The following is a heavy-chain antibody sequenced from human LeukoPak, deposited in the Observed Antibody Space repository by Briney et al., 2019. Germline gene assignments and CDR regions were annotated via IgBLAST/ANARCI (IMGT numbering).Heavy chain of an antibody. CDR1: GFTFSSYG. CDR2: IRYDGSTK. V-gene: IGHV3-30*02. CDR3: AKDGGNYYVDY. J-gene: IGHJ4*02. Sequence: GGSLRLSCAASGFTFSSYGMHWVRQAPGKGLEWVAFIRYDGSTKYLADSVKGRFTISRDNSKNTLYLQMNSLGPEDTAVYYCAKDGGNYYVDYWGQGTLVTVSS. D-gene: IGHD1-26*01.